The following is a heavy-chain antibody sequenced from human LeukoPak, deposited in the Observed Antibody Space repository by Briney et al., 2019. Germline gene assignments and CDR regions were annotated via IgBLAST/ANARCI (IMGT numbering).Heavy chain of an antibody. J-gene: IGHJ5*02. D-gene: IGHD2-15*01. CDR2: INPNSGGT. Sequence: GASVKLSCKASRYTFTGSYIPWGRQAPGHGLEWMGWINPNSGGTNYAQTFQGRVTMTRDTSISTAYMALSRLRSDDTAVYYCARERCSGGSCYPSGWFDPWGEGTLVTVS. CDR3: ARERCSGGSCYPSGWFDP. CDR1: RYTFTGSY. V-gene: IGHV1-2*02.